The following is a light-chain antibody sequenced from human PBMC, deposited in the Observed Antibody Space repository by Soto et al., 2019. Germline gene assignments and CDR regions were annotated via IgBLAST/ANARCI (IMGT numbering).Light chain of an antibody. V-gene: IGLV4-69*01. CDR2: VDSDGSH. CDR3: QSGGVGIHLV. CDR1: SGHSSYG. J-gene: IGLJ2*01. Sequence: QLVLTQSPSASASLGASVKLTCTLSSGHSSYGIAWHQQQPEKGPRYLMNVDSDGSHRKGDGIPDRFSASSSGAERYLIICLLQSEDDAYYYCQSGGVGIHLVFGGGTKLTVL.